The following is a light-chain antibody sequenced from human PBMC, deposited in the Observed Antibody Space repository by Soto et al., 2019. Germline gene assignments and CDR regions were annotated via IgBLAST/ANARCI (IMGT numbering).Light chain of an antibody. CDR2: ADD. V-gene: IGLV2-23*01. CDR1: SSDIGSYNL. Sequence: QLVLTQPASVSGSPGQSLTISCTATSSDIGSYNLVSWYQQLPGKAPQVIIYADDRRPSGISTRFSGSKSGNTASLTISGLQAEDEADYYCSSYAGRTSIVFGGGTKVTVL. J-gene: IGLJ2*01. CDR3: SSYAGRTSIV.